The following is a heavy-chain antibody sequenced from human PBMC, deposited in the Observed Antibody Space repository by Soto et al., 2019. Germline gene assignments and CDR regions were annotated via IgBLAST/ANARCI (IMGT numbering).Heavy chain of an antibody. J-gene: IGHJ5*02. Sequence: XGSLRLSCAASGFTFSSYGMHWVRQAPGKGLEWVAVISYDGSNKYYADSVKGRFTISRDNSKNTLYLQMNSLRAEDTAVYYCAKDTRGLYNWFDHWGQGTLVTVSS. D-gene: IGHD3-10*01. CDR3: AKDTRGLYNWFDH. CDR1: GFTFSSYG. V-gene: IGHV3-30*18. CDR2: ISYDGSNK.